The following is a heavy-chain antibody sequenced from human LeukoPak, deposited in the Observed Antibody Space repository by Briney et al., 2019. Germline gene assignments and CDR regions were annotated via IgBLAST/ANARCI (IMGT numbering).Heavy chain of an antibody. V-gene: IGHV3-23*01. D-gene: IGHD4-17*01. Sequence: GGSLRLSCAASGFTFSNYAMSWVRQAPGKGLEWVSVISGSGGSTYYADSVEGRFTVSRDNSKNTLYLQMNSLRAEDTAVFYCAKEIYGDPTGGRFQHWGQGTLVTVSS. CDR3: AKEIYGDPTGGRFQH. J-gene: IGHJ1*01. CDR2: ISGSGGST. CDR1: GFTFSNYA.